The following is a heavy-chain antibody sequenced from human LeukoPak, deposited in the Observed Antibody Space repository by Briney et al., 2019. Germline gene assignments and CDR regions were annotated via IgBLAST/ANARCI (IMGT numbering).Heavy chain of an antibody. J-gene: IGHJ4*02. Sequence: GASVKVSCKASGYTFTGYYMHWVRQAPGQGLEWMGRINPNSGGTNYAQKFQGRVTMTRDTSISTAYMELSRLRSDDTAVYYCARRRKYCSSTSCYSAGGFDYWGQGTLVTVSS. V-gene: IGHV1-2*06. CDR1: GYTFTGYY. CDR2: INPNSGGT. D-gene: IGHD2-2*01. CDR3: ARRRKYCSSTSCYSAGGFDY.